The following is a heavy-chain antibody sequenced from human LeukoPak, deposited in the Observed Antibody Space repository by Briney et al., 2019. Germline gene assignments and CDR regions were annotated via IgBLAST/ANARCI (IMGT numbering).Heavy chain of an antibody. CDR1: GGSFCGYY. CDR3: ARGRTRVNWFDP. D-gene: IGHD1-14*01. CDR2: INHSGST. Sequence: SETLSLTCAVYGGSFCGYYWSWIRQPPGKGLEWIGEINHSGSTNYNPSLKSRVTISVDTSKNQFSLKLSSVTAADTAVYYCARGRTRVNWFDPWGQGTLVTVSS. V-gene: IGHV4-34*01. J-gene: IGHJ5*02.